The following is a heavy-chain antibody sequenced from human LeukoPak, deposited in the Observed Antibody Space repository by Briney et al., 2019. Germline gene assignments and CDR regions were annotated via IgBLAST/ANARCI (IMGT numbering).Heavy chain of an antibody. CDR2: ISSSGSTI. V-gene: IGHV3-11*01. CDR3: ATLSIVATIDDAFDI. CDR1: GFTFSDYY. Sequence: GGSLRHSCAASGFTFSDYYMSWIRQAPGKGLEWVSYISSSGSTIYYADSVKGRFTISRDNAKNSLYLQMNSLRAEDAAVYYCATLSIVATIDDAFDIWGQGTMVTVSS. D-gene: IGHD5-12*01. J-gene: IGHJ3*02.